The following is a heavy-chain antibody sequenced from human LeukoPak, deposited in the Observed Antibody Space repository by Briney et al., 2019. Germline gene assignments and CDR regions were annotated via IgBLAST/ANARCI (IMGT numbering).Heavy chain of an antibody. Sequence: SETLSLTCTASGGSISSGGYYCSWIRQHPGKGLEWIGYIYYSGSTYYNPSLKSRVTMSVDTSENQFSLKLSSVTAADTAVYYCATTVGSYFDYWSQGTLVTVSS. J-gene: IGHJ4*02. CDR1: GGSISSGGYY. CDR3: ATTVGSYFDY. CDR2: IYYSGST. V-gene: IGHV4-31*03. D-gene: IGHD3-16*01.